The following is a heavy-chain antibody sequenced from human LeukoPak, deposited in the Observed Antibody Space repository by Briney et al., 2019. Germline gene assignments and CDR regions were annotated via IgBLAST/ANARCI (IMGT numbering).Heavy chain of an antibody. J-gene: IGHJ4*02. V-gene: IGHV3-23*01. D-gene: IGHD4-17*01. CDR1: GFTFNNYA. Sequence: PGGSLRLSCAASGFTFNNYAMNWVRQAPGKELEWVSSISGGGETTYYADSAKGRFTISRDNSQNTLYLQMSSLRAEDTAVYYCARDYADYVGYFFFDYWGQGTLVTVSS. CDR3: ARDYADYVGYFFFDY. CDR2: ISGGGETT.